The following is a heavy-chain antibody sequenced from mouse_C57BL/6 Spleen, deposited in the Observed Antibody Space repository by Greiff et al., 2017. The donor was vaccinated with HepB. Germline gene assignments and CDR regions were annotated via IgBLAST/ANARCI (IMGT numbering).Heavy chain of an antibody. D-gene: IGHD1-1*01. J-gene: IGHJ2*01. Sequence: QVQLQQPGAELVMPGASVKLSCKASGYTFTSYWMHWVKQRPGQGLEWIGEIDPSDSYTNYNQKFKGKSTLTVDKSSSTAYMQLSSLTSEDSAVYYCARVHGSSFDYWGQGTTLTVSS. CDR3: ARVHGSSFDY. V-gene: IGHV1-69*01. CDR2: IDPSDSYT. CDR1: GYTFTSYW.